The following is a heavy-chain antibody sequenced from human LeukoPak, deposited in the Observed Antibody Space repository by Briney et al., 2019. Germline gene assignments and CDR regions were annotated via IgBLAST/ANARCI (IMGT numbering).Heavy chain of an antibody. CDR2: ISGSGGST. D-gene: IGHD3-10*01. J-gene: IGHJ3*02. Sequence: GGSLRLSCAASGFTFSSYAMSWVRQAPGKGLGWVSAISGSGGSTYYADSVKGRFTISRDNSKNTLYLQMNSLRAEDTAVYYCALPPRVTMVRGADDAFDIWGQGTMVTVSS. CDR1: GFTFSSYA. CDR3: ALPPRVTMVRGADDAFDI. V-gene: IGHV3-23*01.